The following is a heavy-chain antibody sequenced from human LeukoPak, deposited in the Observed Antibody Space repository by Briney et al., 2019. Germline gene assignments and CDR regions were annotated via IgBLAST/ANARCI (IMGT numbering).Heavy chain of an antibody. Sequence: KPSETLSLTCAVYGGSFSGYYWSWIRQPPGKGLEWIGEINHSGSTNYNPSLKSRVTISVDTSKNQFSLKLSSVTAADTAVYYCARGLVDYYDSSGYLDYWGQGTLVTVPS. CDR2: INHSGST. D-gene: IGHD3-22*01. V-gene: IGHV4-34*01. CDR3: ARGLVDYYDSSGYLDY. J-gene: IGHJ4*02. CDR1: GGSFSGYY.